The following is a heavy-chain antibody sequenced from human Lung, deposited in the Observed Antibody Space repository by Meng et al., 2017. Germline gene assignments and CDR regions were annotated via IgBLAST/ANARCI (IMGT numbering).Heavy chain of an antibody. V-gene: IGHV4-4*02. J-gene: IGHJ4*02. CDR3: ARFDISSSGRGDY. CDR1: GGSITSSTW. CDR2: IFHGGST. Sequence: QGQPQESGPGLVKPSGTLSLTCAVSGGSITSSTWWSWVRQTPGKGLEWFGEIFHGGSTNYNPPLESRVTISVDKSKNQFSLKVYSVTAADTATYYCARFDISSSGRGDYWGQGILVTVSS. D-gene: IGHD1-26*01.